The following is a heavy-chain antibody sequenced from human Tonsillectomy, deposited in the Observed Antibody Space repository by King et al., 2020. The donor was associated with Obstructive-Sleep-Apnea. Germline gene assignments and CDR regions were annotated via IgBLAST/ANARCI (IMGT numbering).Heavy chain of an antibody. CDR1: GDSINSGGYS. V-gene: IGHV4-30-2*01. Sequence: QLQESGSGLVKPSQTLSLTCAVSGDSINSGGYSLSWIRQPPGKGLEWIGYIYPSGSTYYNPSLKSRVAISADRSKNQFSLKLISVTAADTAVYYCARAYDHSGHQFDSWGQGTLVTVSS. D-gene: IGHD3-22*01. CDR3: ARAYDHSGHQFDS. J-gene: IGHJ4*02. CDR2: IYPSGST.